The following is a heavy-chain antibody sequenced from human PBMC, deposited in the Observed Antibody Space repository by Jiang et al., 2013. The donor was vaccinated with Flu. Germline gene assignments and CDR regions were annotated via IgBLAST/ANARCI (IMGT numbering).Heavy chain of an antibody. D-gene: IGHD1-26*01. J-gene: IGHJ3*02. CDR2: IYYSGST. CDR1: GGSISSSSYY. V-gene: IGHV4-39*07. CDR3: AAHESVPVGASGGNAFDI. Sequence: LLKPSETLSLTCTVSGGSISSSSYYWGWIRQPPGKGLEWIGSIYYSGSTYYNPSLKSRVTISVDTSKNQFSLKLSSVTAADTAVYYCAAHESVPVGASGGNAFDIWGQGTMVTVSS.